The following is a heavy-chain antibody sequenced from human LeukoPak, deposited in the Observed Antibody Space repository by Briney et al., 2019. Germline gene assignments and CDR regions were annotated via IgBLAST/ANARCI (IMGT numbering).Heavy chain of an antibody. J-gene: IGHJ4*01. D-gene: IGHD6-13*01. CDR3: AKTSGYSSSWYYFDY. CDR2: ISGSGGST. Sequence: PGGSLRLSCAASGFTFGSYAMRWVRQAPGRGLEWVSAISGSGGSTYYADSVKGRFTISRDNSKNTLYLQMNSLRAEDTAVYYCAKTSGYSSSWYYFDYWGQGTLVTVSS. CDR1: GFTFGSYA. V-gene: IGHV3-23*01.